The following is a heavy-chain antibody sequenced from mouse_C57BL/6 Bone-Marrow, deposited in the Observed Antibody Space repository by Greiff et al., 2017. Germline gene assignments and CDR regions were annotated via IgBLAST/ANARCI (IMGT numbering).Heavy chain of an antibody. CDR2: ISYDGSN. CDR3: AREGAQATGFAY. V-gene: IGHV3-6*01. CDR1: GYSITSGYY. D-gene: IGHD3-2*02. Sequence: EVQRVESGPGLVKPSQSLSLTCSVTGYSITSGYYWNWIRQFPGNKLEWMGYISYDGSNNYNPSLKNRISITRDTSENQFFLKLNSVTTEDTATYYCAREGAQATGFAYWGQGTLVTVSA. J-gene: IGHJ3*01.